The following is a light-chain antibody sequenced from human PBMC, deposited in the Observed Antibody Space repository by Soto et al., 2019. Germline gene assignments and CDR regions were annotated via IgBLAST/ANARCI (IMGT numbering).Light chain of an antibody. J-gene: IGKJ1*01. CDR1: QSVLHSSNNKNY. CDR3: QQYYSFPWT. Sequence: DIVMTQSPDSLAASLGERATINCKSSQSVLHSSNNKNYLSWYQQKPGQPPKLLIYWASTRESGVPDRFSGSGSGTDFTLTISSLQAEDVAVYYCQQYYSFPWTFGQGTKVEVK. V-gene: IGKV4-1*01. CDR2: WAS.